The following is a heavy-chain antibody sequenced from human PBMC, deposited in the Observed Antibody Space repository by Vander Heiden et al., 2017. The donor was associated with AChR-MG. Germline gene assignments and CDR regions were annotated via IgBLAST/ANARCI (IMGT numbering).Heavy chain of an antibody. CDR3: ARVSGLPYYYDSSGWLGGYFDY. Sequence: QVQLQESGPGLVKPSQTLSLTCTVSGGSISSGGYYWSWIRQHPGKGLEWIGYIYYSGSTYYNPSLKSRVTISVDTSKNQFSLKLSSVTAADTAVYYCARVSGLPYYYDSSGWLGGYFDYWGQGTLVTVSS. CDR1: GGSISSGGYY. J-gene: IGHJ4*02. D-gene: IGHD3-22*01. CDR2: IYYSGST. V-gene: IGHV4-31*03.